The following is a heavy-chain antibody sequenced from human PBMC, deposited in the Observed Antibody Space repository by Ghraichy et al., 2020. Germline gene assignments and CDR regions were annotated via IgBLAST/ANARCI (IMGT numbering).Heavy chain of an antibody. Sequence: ASVKVSCKASGYNFTNFYIDWVRQAPGQGLEWMGRISPSGGSTNYAQKFQGRVTMTSDASASTVYMEVSSLRSEDTAVYYCARVGVETSTWFFDLWGRGTLVTVSS. D-gene: IGHD3-3*01. J-gene: IGHJ2*01. CDR2: ISPSGGST. V-gene: IGHV1-46*01. CDR3: ARVGVETSTWFFDL. CDR1: GYNFTNFY.